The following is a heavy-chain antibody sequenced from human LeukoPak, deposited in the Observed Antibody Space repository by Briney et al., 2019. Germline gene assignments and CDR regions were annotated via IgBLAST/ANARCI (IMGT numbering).Heavy chain of an antibody. Sequence: GGSLRLSCAASGFTFSNYVIHWVRQPPGKGLEWVSLIRYDGSSKYYADSVRGRFTISRDNSKNTLYLQMNSLRAENTAVYYCARYSGNYGLDYWGQGTLVTVSS. D-gene: IGHD4-17*01. CDR2: IRYDGSSK. CDR3: ARYSGNYGLDY. V-gene: IGHV3-30*02. J-gene: IGHJ4*02. CDR1: GFTFSNYV.